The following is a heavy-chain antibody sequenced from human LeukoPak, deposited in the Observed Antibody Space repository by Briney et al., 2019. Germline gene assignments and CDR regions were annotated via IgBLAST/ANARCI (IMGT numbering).Heavy chain of an antibody. CDR2: IIPIFGTA. J-gene: IGHJ6*03. CDR1: GGTFSSYA. Sequence: ASVKVSCKASGGTFSSYAISWVRQAPGQGLEWMGGIIPIFGTANYAQKFQGRVTITADESTSTAYMELSSLRSEDTAVYYCARATSWYYDYYYYMDVWGEGTTVTVSS. D-gene: IGHD2-8*01. CDR3: ARATSWYYDYYYYMDV. V-gene: IGHV1-69*13.